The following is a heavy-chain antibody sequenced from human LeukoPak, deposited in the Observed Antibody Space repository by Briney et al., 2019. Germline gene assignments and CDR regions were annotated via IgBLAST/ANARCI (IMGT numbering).Heavy chain of an antibody. Sequence: GGSLRLSCAASGFTVSSDYMNWVRQAPGKGLEWVSIIYSGGSTYYADSVKGRFTISRDNSKNTVYLQMNSLRAEDTAVYYCARVHSGLWGQGTLATVSS. J-gene: IGHJ4*02. CDR3: ARVHSGL. CDR1: GFTVSSDY. V-gene: IGHV3-66*01. D-gene: IGHD1-26*01. CDR2: IYSGGST.